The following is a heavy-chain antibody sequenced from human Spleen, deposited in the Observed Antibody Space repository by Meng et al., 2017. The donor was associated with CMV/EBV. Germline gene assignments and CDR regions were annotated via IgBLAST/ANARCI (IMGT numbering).Heavy chain of an antibody. Sequence: GESLKISCAASGFTFSSYAMSWVRQAPGKGLEWVSGISGSGGSTYYADSVKGRFTISRDNSKKTLFLQMNSLRPEDTALYYCAKVGAVSWFDPWGQGTLVTVSS. CDR3: AKVGAVSWFDP. CDR1: GFTFSSYA. CDR2: ISGSGGST. J-gene: IGHJ5*02. V-gene: IGHV3-23*01. D-gene: IGHD1-26*01.